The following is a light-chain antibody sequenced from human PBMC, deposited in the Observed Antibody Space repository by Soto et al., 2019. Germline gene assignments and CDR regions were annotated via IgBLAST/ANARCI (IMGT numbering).Light chain of an antibody. CDR3: QQYKDYTWT. CDR2: DAS. CDR1: QRVDRY. V-gene: IGKV1-5*01. Sequence: DIQITQSPPTLYASVGDRVSITCRASQRVDRYLAWYQQKPGKAPQLLIYDASRLESGVPSRFSGSGSGTEFTLTISSLQPDDFTTFYCQQYKDYTWTFGQGTKV. J-gene: IGKJ1*01.